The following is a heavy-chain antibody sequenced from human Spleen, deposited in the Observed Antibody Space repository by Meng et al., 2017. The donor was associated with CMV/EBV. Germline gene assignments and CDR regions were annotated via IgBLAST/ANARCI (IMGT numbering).Heavy chain of an antibody. CDR2: VKPDGTEE. D-gene: IGHD3-3*01. V-gene: IGHV3-7*01. CDR1: GFTFSSYW. J-gene: IGHJ4*02. Sequence: GESLKISCTASGFTFSSYWMSWVRQAPGKGLEWVANVKPDGTEEYYADSVKGRFTISRDNAKKSLYLQMNSLRGEDTAVYYCANPPFGVLYRDYWGQGTLVTVSS. CDR3: ANPPFGVLYRDY.